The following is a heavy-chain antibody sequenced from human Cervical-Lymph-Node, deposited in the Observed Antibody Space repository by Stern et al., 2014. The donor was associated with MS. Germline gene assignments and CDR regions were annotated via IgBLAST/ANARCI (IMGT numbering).Heavy chain of an antibody. CDR2: IFPGESDT. V-gene: IGHV5-51*01. D-gene: IGHD2-15*01. Sequence: EVQLVESGAEVKKPGESLKISCKGSGYSFTSYWIGWVRQMPGKGLEWMGVIFPGESDTRYSPYFQGQVTIPAGKSLSTPHLQLSSLKASDTAMYYCASRTCGTCNIAYWGQGTLVTVSS. J-gene: IGHJ4*02. CDR1: GYSFTSYW. CDR3: ASRTCGTCNIAY.